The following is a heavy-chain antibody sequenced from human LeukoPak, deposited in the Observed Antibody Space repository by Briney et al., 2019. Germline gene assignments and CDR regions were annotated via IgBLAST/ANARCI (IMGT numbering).Heavy chain of an antibody. V-gene: IGHV1-8*01. CDR2: MNPNSGNT. J-gene: IGHJ6*03. D-gene: IGHD6-13*01. CDR3: ARAASWSPIGDSYYYMDV. CDR1: GYTFTSYD. Sequence: ASVKVSCKASGYTFTSYDINWVRQATGQGLEWMGWMNPNSGNTGYAQKFQGRVTMTRNTSITTAYMEVNSLRSDDTAVYYCARAASWSPIGDSYYYMDVWGKGTTVTISS.